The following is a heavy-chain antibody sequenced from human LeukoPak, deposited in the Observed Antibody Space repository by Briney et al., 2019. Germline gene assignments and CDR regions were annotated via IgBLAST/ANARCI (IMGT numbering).Heavy chain of an antibody. V-gene: IGHV3-21*01. CDR3: ASPVGYYYMDV. CDR1: GFTFSSYS. CDR2: ISSSSSYI. J-gene: IGHJ6*03. D-gene: IGHD2-15*01. Sequence: PGGSLRLSRAASGFTFSSYSMNWVRQAPGKGLEWVSSISSSSSYIYYADSVKGRFTISRDNAKTSLYLQMNSLRAEDTAVYYCASPVGYYYMDVWGKGTTVTVSS.